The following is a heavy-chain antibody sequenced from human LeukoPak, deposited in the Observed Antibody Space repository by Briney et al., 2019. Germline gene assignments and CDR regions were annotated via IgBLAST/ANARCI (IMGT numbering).Heavy chain of an antibody. CDR2: LSYDGANK. CDR3: AKGGTSVTRYVDH. Sequence: PGGSLRLSCVASGFTFSSYSMQWVRQTPGKGLEWVAILSYDGANKYYGESVKGRFTISRDNSQNTVYLQMNSLRADDTAVYYCAKGGTSVTRYVDHWGQGTLVTVSS. D-gene: IGHD4-17*01. V-gene: IGHV3-30*18. J-gene: IGHJ4*02. CDR1: GFTFSSYS.